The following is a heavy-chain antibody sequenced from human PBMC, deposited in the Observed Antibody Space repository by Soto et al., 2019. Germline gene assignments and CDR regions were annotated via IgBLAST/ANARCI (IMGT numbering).Heavy chain of an antibody. J-gene: IGHJ4*02. CDR3: ATALYSDSSGPIDY. V-gene: IGHV3-7*03. D-gene: IGHD3-22*01. CDR1: GFTFSSYW. CDR2: IKQDGSEK. Sequence: GGSLRLSCAASGFTFSSYWMSWVRQAPGKGLEWVANIKQDGSEKYYVDSVKGRFTISRDNAKNSLYLQMNSLRAEDTAVYYCATALYSDSSGPIDYWGQGTLVTVSS.